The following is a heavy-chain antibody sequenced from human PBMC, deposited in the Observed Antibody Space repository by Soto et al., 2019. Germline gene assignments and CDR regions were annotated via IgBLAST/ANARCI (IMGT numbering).Heavy chain of an antibody. V-gene: IGHV3-15*01. CDR3: TTDLQKPPYYYVADY. CDR1: GFTFRNAW. J-gene: IGHJ4*02. D-gene: IGHD3-10*02. Sequence: GGSLRLSCAASGFTFRNAWMSWVRQAPGKGLEWVGRIKSKTDGGTTDYAAPVKGRFTISRDDSKNTLYLQMNSLKTEDTVVYSCTTDLQKPPYYYVADYWGQGTLVTVSS. CDR2: IKSKTDGGTT.